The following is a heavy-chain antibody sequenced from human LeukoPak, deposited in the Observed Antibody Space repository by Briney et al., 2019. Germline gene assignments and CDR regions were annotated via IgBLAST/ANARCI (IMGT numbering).Heavy chain of an antibody. CDR3: ARDNSGPQN. D-gene: IGHD1-26*01. Sequence: GGSLRLSCAASGFTFSNYVMSWVRQAPGKGLEWVANINQDAGEKYYVDSVKGRFTISRENAKNSLYLQTNSLRVEDTAVYYCARDNSGPQNWGQGILVTVSS. CDR2: INQDAGEK. CDR1: GFTFSNYV. J-gene: IGHJ4*02. V-gene: IGHV3-7*05.